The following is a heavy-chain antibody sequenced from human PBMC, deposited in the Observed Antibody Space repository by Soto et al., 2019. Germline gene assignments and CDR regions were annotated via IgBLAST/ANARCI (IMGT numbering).Heavy chain of an antibody. CDR2: ISGSGGST. Sequence: EVQLLESGGGLVQPGGSLRLSCAASGFTFSSYAISWVRQAPGKGLEWVSAISGSGGSTYYADSVKGRFTISRDNSKNTLYLQMNSLRAEDTAVYYCAKDFIGYCTNGVCPELDYWGQGTLVTVSS. J-gene: IGHJ4*02. CDR1: GFTFSSYA. CDR3: AKDFIGYCTNGVCPELDY. V-gene: IGHV3-23*01. D-gene: IGHD2-8*01.